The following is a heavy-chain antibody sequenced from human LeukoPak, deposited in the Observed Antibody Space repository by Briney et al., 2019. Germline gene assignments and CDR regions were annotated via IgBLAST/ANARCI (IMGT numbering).Heavy chain of an antibody. CDR2: ISDSGGST. Sequence: PGGSLRLSFSASGFPFSIYAMHWVRQAPGKGLEDVSAISDSGGSTYYADSVKGRFTISRDNSKNTLYLQMSSLRAEDTAVYFCVRGYSFGPYGMDVWGQGTTVTVSS. D-gene: IGHD2-15*01. J-gene: IGHJ6*02. V-gene: IGHV3-64D*09. CDR1: GFPFSIYA. CDR3: VRGYSFGPYGMDV.